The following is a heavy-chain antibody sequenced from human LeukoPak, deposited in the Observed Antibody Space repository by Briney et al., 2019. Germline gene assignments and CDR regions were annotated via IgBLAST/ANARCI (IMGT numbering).Heavy chain of an antibody. CDR1: GGSISSYY. J-gene: IGHJ5*02. D-gene: IGHD3-22*01. CDR2: IYYSGST. Sequence: SETLSLTCTVSGGSISSYYWSWIRQPPGKGLEWIGYIYYSGSTNYNPSLKSRVTISVDTSKDQFSLKLSSVTAADTAVYYCAGNYYDSSGYYLWGQGTLVTVSS. V-gene: IGHV4-59*08. CDR3: AGNYYDSSGYYL.